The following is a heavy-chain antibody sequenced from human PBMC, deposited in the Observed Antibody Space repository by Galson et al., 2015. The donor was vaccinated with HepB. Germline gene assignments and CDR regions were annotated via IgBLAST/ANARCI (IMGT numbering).Heavy chain of an antibody. V-gene: IGHV3-7*03. CDR3: ATPKTGLGAFDV. CDR1: GFTFSSYW. J-gene: IGHJ3*01. Sequence: SLRLSCAVSGFTFSSYWMNRVRQAPGKGLEWVANIKSDGTVKNYVDSVKGRFTISRDNAKNFLYLQMNSLRAEDTAVYYCATPKTGLGAFDVWGQGALVTVSS. CDR2: IKSDGTVK. D-gene: IGHD3-9*01.